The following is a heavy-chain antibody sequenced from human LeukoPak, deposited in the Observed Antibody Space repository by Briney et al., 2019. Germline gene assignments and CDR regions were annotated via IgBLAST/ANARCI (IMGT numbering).Heavy chain of an antibody. CDR1: GYTFTGYY. J-gene: IGHJ4*02. D-gene: IGHD2-15*01. CDR2: INPNSGGT. CDR3: AHLGYCSGGSCYPFDY. V-gene: IGHV1-2*02. Sequence: GASVKVSCKASGYTFTGYYMHWVRQAPGQGLEWMGWINPNSGGTNYAQKFQGRVTMTRDTSISTAYMELSRLRSGDTAVYYCAHLGYCSGGSCYPFDYWGQGTLVTVSS.